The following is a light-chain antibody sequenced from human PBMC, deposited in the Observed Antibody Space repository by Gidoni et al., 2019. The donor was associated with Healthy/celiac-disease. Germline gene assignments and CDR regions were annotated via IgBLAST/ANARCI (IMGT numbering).Light chain of an antibody. CDR1: QSVSSN. CDR3: QQYNNWPPIT. CDR2: GAS. J-gene: IGKJ5*01. V-gene: IGKV3-15*01. Sequence: EIVMTQSPATLSVSPGERAPLSCRARQSVSSNLAWYQQKPGQAPRLLIYGASTRATGIPARFSGSGSGPEFTLTLSSLQSEDFAVYYCQQYNNWPPITFGQGTRLEIK.